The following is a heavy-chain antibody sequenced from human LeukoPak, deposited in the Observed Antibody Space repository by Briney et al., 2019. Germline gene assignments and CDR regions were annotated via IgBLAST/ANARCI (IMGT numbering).Heavy chain of an antibody. V-gene: IGHV4-39*01. CDR3: SRQSIAVAGTGYFQH. Sequence: SETLSLTCTVSGGSISRGSYYWAWIRQPPGKGLEWIGTVYYSGGNYYNPSLKSRVTMSVDTSNSQFSLKLSSVTAADTAVYYCSRQSIAVAGTGYFQHWGQGTLVTVSS. J-gene: IGHJ1*01. CDR1: GGSISRGSYY. D-gene: IGHD6-19*01. CDR2: VYYSGGN.